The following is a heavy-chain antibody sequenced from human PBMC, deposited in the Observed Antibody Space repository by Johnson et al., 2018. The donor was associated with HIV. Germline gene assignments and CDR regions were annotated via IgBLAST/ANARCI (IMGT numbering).Heavy chain of an antibody. CDR1: GFSFDDFG. V-gene: IGHV3-20*04. J-gene: IGHJ3*02. CDR2: INWNGGST. Sequence: VQLVESGGVVVQPGGSLRLSCAASGFSFDDFGMSWVRQAPGKGLEWVSGINWNGGSTGYANSVKGRFTISRDNSKNTLYLQMGSLRAEDMAVYYCASSARGCMVAFVIWGQGTTVTISS. D-gene: IGHD2-8*01. CDR3: ASSARGCMVAFVI.